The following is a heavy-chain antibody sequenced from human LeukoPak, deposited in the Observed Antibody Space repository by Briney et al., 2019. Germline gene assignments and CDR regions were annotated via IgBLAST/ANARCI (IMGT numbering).Heavy chain of an antibody. Sequence: ASVKVSCKVSGYTLTELSMHWVRQAPGKGLEWMGGFDPEDGETIYAQKFQGRVTMTEDTSTETAYMELSSLRSEDTAVYYCATILFGELYPGGVYNWFDPWGQGTLVTVSS. CDR1: GYTLTELS. CDR3: ATILFGELYPGGVYNWFDP. D-gene: IGHD3-10*01. V-gene: IGHV1-24*01. J-gene: IGHJ5*02. CDR2: FDPEDGET.